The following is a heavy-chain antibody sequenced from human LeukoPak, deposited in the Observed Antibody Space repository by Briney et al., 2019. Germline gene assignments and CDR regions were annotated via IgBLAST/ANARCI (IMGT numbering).Heavy chain of an antibody. CDR3: SGQVVGNDY. CDR2: INHSGYT. Sequence: PSETLSLTCAVYGESSFSSYYWSWIRQTPGGALEWIGEINHSGYTNYNPSLKSRVTLSIDTSKNQFSLRLNSVTAADTAVYYCSGQVVGNDYWGQGTLVTVSS. D-gene: IGHD3-22*01. CDR1: GESSFSSYY. J-gene: IGHJ4*02. V-gene: IGHV4-34*01.